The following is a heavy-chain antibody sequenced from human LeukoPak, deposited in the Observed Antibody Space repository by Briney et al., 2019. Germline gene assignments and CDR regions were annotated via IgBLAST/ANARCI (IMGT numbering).Heavy chain of an antibody. CDR1: GFTFSSYS. CDR3: AREDSGGFDP. CDR2: ISSSSSTI. Sequence: PGGSLRLSCAASGFTFSSYSMNWVRQAPGKGLEWVSYISSSSSTIYYADSVKGRFTISRDNAKNSLYLQMNSLRAEDTAVYYCAREDSGGFDPWGQGTLVTVSS. J-gene: IGHJ5*02. V-gene: IGHV3-48*01. D-gene: IGHD6-25*01.